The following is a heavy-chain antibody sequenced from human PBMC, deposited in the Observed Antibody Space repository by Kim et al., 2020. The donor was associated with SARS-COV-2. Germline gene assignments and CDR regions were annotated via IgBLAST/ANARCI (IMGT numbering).Heavy chain of an antibody. CDR3: AKRGYSSTWNFDS. CDR2: IGGNGGST. CDR1: GFVFSRYA. D-gene: IGHD6-13*01. V-gene: IGHV3-23*01. Sequence: GGSLRLSCTPSGFVFSRYAMTWVLQAPGKGLEWVSAIGGNGGSTFYADSVKGRFTISRDNSKNTLYLQMNSLRAEDTALYYCAKRGYSSTWNFDSWGRGT. J-gene: IGHJ4*02.